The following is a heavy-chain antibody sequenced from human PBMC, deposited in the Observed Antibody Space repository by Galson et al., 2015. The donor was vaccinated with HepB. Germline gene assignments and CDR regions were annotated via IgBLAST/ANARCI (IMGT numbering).Heavy chain of an antibody. CDR2: IHYSGST. Sequence: ETLSLTCTVSGGTISKYFWNWIRQPPGKGLEWIGNIHYSGSTKYNPSLQSRLTILAGASKNQVSLRLSPVTAADTAVYYYARTALTPPYYHDRSGYYWYFDLWGRGTLVTVSS. J-gene: IGHJ2*01. V-gene: IGHV4-59*08. CDR1: GGTISKYF. D-gene: IGHD3-22*01. CDR3: ARTALTPPYYHDRSGYYWYFDL.